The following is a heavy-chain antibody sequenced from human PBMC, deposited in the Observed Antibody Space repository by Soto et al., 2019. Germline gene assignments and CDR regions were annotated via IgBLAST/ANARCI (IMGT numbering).Heavy chain of an antibody. Sequence: QVQLVESGGGVVQPGRSLRLSCAASGFTFSNFGMHWVRQAPGKGLEWVAVIWYDGSNEYYPDSVKGRFTISRDNAKNSLYLQMNSLRAEDTALYYCAIFVVTEGPVYSMDVWGQGTSVTVSS. CDR3: AIFVVTEGPVYSMDV. J-gene: IGHJ6*02. D-gene: IGHD2-21*02. CDR1: GFTFSNFG. CDR2: IWYDGSNE. V-gene: IGHV3-33*03.